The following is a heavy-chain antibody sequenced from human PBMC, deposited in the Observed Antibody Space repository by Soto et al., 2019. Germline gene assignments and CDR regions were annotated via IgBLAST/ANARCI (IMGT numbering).Heavy chain of an antibody. V-gene: IGHV1-2*04. CDR3: ARDRMVSSTSCCYYYGMDV. CDR2: INPNSGGT. D-gene: IGHD2-2*01. CDR1: GYTFTGYY. J-gene: IGHJ6*02. Sequence: GASVKVSCKASGYTFTGYYMHWVRQAPGQGLEWMGWINPNSGGTNYAQKFQGWVTMTRDTSIGTAYMELSRLRSDDTAVYYCARDRMVSSTSCCYYYGMDVWGQGTTVTVSS.